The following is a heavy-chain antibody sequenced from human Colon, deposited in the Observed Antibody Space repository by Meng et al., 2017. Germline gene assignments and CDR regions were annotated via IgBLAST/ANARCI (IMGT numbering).Heavy chain of an antibody. CDR3: ARDNGEDSSGGGYFWWVGP. Sequence: SETLSLTCTVSGYSISSGSYWGWIRQPPGKGLEWIGTIYHSGNTYYNPSLKSRVTMSVDTSKNQFSLNLSSVTASDTAVYYCARDNGEDSSGGGYFWWVGPWGRGTLVTVSS. CDR2: IYHSGNT. J-gene: IGHJ5*02. D-gene: IGHD1-26*01. V-gene: IGHV4-38-2*02. CDR1: GYSISSGSY.